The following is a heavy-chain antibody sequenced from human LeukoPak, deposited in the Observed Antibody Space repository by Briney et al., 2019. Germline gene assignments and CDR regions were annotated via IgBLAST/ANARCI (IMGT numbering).Heavy chain of an antibody. D-gene: IGHD1-26*01. Sequence: GGSLRLSCAASGFTFSSYAIHWVRQAPGKGLEWVAVISYDGTNKYYADSVKGRFTISRDNSKNTLYLQMNSLRAEDTAVYYWARDKDPVGTNSLDYWGQGNPVNGFS. CDR2: ISYDGTNK. CDR3: ARDKDPVGTNSLDY. J-gene: IGHJ4*02. V-gene: IGHV3-30*04. CDR1: GFTFSSYA.